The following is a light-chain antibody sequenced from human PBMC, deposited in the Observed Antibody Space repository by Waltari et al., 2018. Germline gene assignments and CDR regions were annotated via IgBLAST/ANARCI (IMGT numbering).Light chain of an antibody. CDR1: RSDCGAYTH. CDR3: CSYAGRYTSV. V-gene: IGLV2-11*01. CDR2: DVD. J-gene: IGLJ2*01. Sequence: QSALTQPRSVSGSPGQSVTFSCTGTRSDCGAYTHVPWYQVHPGKVPKLILYDVDKRPSGVPDRFSGSKAGNTASLTISGLQTEDEADYYCCSYAGRYTSVFGGGTKVTVL.